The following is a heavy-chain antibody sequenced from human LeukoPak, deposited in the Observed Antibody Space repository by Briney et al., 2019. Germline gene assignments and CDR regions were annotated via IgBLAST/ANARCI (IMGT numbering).Heavy chain of an antibody. CDR3: ARESGYSYGAFDY. J-gene: IGHJ4*02. V-gene: IGHV1-69*06. CDR2: IIPIFGTA. Sequence: PVKVSCKASGGTFSSYAISWVRQAPGQGLEWMGGIIPIFGTANYAQKFQGRVTITADKSTSTAYMELSSLRSEDTAAYYCARESGYSYGAFDYWGQGTLVTVSS. D-gene: IGHD5-18*01. CDR1: GGTFSSYA.